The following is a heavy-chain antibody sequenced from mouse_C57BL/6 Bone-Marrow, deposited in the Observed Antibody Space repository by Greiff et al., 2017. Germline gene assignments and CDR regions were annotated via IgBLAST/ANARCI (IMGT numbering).Heavy chain of an antibody. Sequence: VQLQQSGTVLARPGASVKMSCKTSGYTFTSYWMHWVKQRPGQGLEWIGAIYPGNSDTSYNQKFKGKAKLTAVTSASTAYMELKSLTSEDSAVYYCARRNHYGSSTYYAMDYWGQRTSGTVSS. CDR2: IYPGNSDT. V-gene: IGHV1-5*01. D-gene: IGHD1-1*01. CDR3: ARRNHYGSSTYYAMDY. CDR1: GYTFTSYW. J-gene: IGHJ4*01.